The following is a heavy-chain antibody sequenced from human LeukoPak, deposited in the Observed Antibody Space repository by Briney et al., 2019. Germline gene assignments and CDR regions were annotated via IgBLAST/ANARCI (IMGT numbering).Heavy chain of an antibody. D-gene: IGHD3-10*01. CDR2: IKQDASEI. J-gene: IGHJ4*02. CDR3: ATDGGPFDN. V-gene: IGHV3-7*01. Sequence: GGSLRLSCAACGVTISGYWMSWVRQAPGKGLEWVANIKQDASEIYYVGSVKGRFTISRDNAKNSVFLQMNSLRAEDTAVYYCATDGGPFDNWGQGILVTVSS. CDR1: GVTISGYW.